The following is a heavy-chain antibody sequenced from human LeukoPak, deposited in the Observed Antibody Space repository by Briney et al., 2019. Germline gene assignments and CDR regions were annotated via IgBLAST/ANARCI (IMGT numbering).Heavy chain of an antibody. D-gene: IGHD3-3*01. Sequence: VASVKVSCKASGGTFSSYAISWVRQAPGQGLEWMGRIIPILGIANYAQKFQGRVTITADKSTSTAYMELSSLRSEDTAVYYCPRNRSITIFGLLPPDYWGQGPRVTVSS. CDR3: PRNRSITIFGLLPPDY. J-gene: IGHJ4*02. V-gene: IGHV1-69*04. CDR1: GGTFSSYA. CDR2: IIPILGIA.